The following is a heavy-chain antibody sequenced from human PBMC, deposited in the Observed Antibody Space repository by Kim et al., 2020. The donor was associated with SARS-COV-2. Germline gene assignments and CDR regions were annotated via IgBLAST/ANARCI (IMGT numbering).Heavy chain of an antibody. J-gene: IGHJ4*02. CDR2: INGGSGDT. CDR1: GYTFSSYA. D-gene: IGHD3-9*01. CDR3: ARGGGLLRYFDWFDY. V-gene: IGHV1-3*01. Sequence: ASVKVSCKTSGYTFSSYAVHWVRQAPGQRLEWMGWINGGSGDTKYSQNFQGRVTITSDTSASTAYMELSSLRFEDTAVYYCARGGGLLRYFDWFDYWGQGTLVTVSS.